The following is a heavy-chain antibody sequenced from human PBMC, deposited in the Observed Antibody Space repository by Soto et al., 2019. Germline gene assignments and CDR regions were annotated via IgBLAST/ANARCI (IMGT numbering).Heavy chain of an antibody. CDR1: RYTFADPY. D-gene: IGHD2-2*01. Sequence: SSVKVSCKASRYTFADPYIHWLRQTPGQGFEWMGYIDPQNGVARLPQNFHYRVSMTTAPSITTVFMQLSSLRAEDTAVYYCATTDGYQYHFDYWGQGTLVTGS. J-gene: IGHJ4*02. V-gene: IGHV1-2*02. CDR3: ATTDGYQYHFDY. CDR2: IDPQNGVA.